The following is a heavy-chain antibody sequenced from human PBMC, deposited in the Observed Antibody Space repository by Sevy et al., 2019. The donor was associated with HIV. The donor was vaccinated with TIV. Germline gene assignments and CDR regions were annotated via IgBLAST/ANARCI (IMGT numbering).Heavy chain of an antibody. D-gene: IGHD6-19*01. CDR3: AKDYSTGWYGYYYGMDV. Sequence: GGSLRLSCAASGFTFNTHDMNWVRQAPGKGLEWVAFIHYKGSDKYYADAVKGRYTISRDNSKNTVYLQMSSLRAEDTAVYYCAKDYSTGWYGYYYGMDVRGQGTTVTVSS. J-gene: IGHJ6*02. CDR1: GFTFNTHD. V-gene: IGHV3-30*02. CDR2: IHYKGSDK.